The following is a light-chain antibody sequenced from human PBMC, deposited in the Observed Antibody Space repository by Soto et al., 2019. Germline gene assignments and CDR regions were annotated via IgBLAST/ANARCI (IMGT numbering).Light chain of an antibody. CDR1: QSLLHSNGYNY. J-gene: IGKJ2*01. CDR2: LGS. Sequence: DLVMTQSPLSLPVTPGEPASISCRSSQSLLHSNGYNYLDWYLQKPGQSPQLLIYLGSNRASGVPDRFSGSGSGTDFTLKISRVEAEDVGVYYCMQALQTPYTFGQGTMLEIK. V-gene: IGKV2-28*01. CDR3: MQALQTPYT.